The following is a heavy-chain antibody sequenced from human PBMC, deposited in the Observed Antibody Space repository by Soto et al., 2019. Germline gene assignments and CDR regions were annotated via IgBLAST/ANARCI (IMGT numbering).Heavy chain of an antibody. D-gene: IGHD1-7*01. CDR1: GGSISSTSYY. CDR3: ARARGEHNWNYGRLTYYYYYMDV. J-gene: IGHJ6*03. Sequence: QLQLQESGPGLVKPSETLSLTCTVSGGSISSTSYYWGWIRQPPGKGLEWIGSIYYSGNTYYNPSLKSRVTKSVDTSKNQFSLKLSSVTAADTAVYYCARARGEHNWNYGRLTYYYYYMDVWGKGTTVTVSS. CDR2: IYYSGNT. V-gene: IGHV4-39*01.